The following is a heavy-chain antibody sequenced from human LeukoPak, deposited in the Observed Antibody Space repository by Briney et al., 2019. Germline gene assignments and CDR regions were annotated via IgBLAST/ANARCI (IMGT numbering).Heavy chain of an antibody. V-gene: IGHV3-21*06. D-gene: IGHD4-17*01. CDR2: ITGRSSYI. CDR1: GFTFSSYA. J-gene: IGHJ4*02. Sequence: GGSLRLSCAASGFTFSSYAMSWVRQAPWKGLEWVASITGRSSYIYYADAVKGRFTISRDNVRNTLYLRMNSLRVEDSAVYYCARDPSLESNYGVYADFWGRGTLVTVSS. CDR3: ARDPSLESNYGVYADF.